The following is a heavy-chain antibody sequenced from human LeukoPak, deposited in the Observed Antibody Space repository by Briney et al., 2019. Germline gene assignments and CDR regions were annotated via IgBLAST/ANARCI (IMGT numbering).Heavy chain of an antibody. D-gene: IGHD2-15*01. CDR1: GFTFDDYA. V-gene: IGHV3-9*01. J-gene: IGHJ4*02. CDR2: ISWNSGSI. CDR3: ARKGYCSGGSCYSDY. Sequence: GGSLRLSCAASGFTFDDYAMHWVRQAPGKGLEWVSGISWNSGSIGYADSVKGRFTISRDNAKNSLYLQMNRLRAEDTALYYCARKGYCSGGSCYSDYWGQGTLVTVSS.